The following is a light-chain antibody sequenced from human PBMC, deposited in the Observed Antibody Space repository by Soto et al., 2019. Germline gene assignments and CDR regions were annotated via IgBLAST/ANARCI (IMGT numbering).Light chain of an antibody. CDR3: QQYNNWPPIN. CDR2: GAS. V-gene: IGKV3-15*01. CDR1: QSVSSN. J-gene: IGKJ5*01. Sequence: EIVMTPSPATLSVSPGERATLSCTASQSVSSNLAWYQQKPGQAPRLLIYGASTRATGIPARFSGSGSGTEFTLTISSLQSEDFAVYYCQQYNNWPPINCGQGTRREIK.